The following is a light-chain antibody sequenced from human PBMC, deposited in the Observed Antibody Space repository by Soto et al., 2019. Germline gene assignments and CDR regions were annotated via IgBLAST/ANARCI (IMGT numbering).Light chain of an antibody. J-gene: IGKJ1*01. CDR2: TAS. CDR1: QSVSSN. Sequence: EIVMTQPPATLSVSPGERATLSCRASQSVSSNLAWYQQKPGQAPRLLIYTASTRATGIPARFSGSGSGTEFTHTISSLQSEDFAVYYCQQYNKWPWTFGQGTKVEIK. V-gene: IGKV3-15*01. CDR3: QQYNKWPWT.